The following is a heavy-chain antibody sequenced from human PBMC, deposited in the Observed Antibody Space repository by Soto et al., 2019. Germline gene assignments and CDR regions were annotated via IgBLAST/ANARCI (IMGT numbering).Heavy chain of an antibody. CDR3: ARGDSSGIYGMDV. D-gene: IGHD6-19*01. J-gene: IGHJ6*02. CDR2: INPNSGGT. V-gene: IGHV1-2*02. CDR1: GYTFTGYY. Sequence: ASVKVSCKASGYTFTGYYMHWVRQAPGQGLEWMGWINPNSGGTNYAQKLQDRVTMTRDTSISTAYMELSRLRSDDTAVYYCARGDSSGIYGMDVWGQGTTVTVSS.